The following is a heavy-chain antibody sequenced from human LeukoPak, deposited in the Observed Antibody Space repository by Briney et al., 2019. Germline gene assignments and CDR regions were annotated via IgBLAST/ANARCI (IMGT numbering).Heavy chain of an antibody. V-gene: IGHV3-21*01. CDR2: ISSSSSYI. Sequence: GGSLRLSCVASGFTFSSYSMNWVRQAPGKGLEWVSSISSSSSYIYYADSVKGRFTISRDNAKNSLYLQMNSLRAEDTAVYYCARSWGRDFDYWGQGTLVTVSS. D-gene: IGHD3-16*01. CDR3: ARSWGRDFDY. CDR1: GFTFSSYS. J-gene: IGHJ4*02.